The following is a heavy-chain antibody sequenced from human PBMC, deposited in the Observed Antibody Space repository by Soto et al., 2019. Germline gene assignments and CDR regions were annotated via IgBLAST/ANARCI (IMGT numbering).Heavy chain of an antibody. CDR3: AAGGGLPRYY. D-gene: IGHD5-12*01. Sequence: QLQLQESGSGLVKPSQTLSLTCAVSGGSISSGGYSWSWIRQPPGKGLEGIGYIYHSGSTYYSPSLKSRVTMSVVRSKNQFARRLSSVTSSDTAVYYCAAGGGLPRYYWGQGTLVTVSS. CDR1: GGSISSGGYS. V-gene: IGHV4-30-2*01. J-gene: IGHJ4*02. CDR2: IYHSGST.